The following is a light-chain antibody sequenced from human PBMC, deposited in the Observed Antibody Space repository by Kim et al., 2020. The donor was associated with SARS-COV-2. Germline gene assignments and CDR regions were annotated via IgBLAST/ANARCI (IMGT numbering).Light chain of an antibody. CDR2: GAS. V-gene: IGKV3-20*01. CDR3: QQYGSPIT. J-gene: IGKJ5*01. CDR1: QSVSSSY. Sequence: LSPGERAPLSCRASQSVSSSYLAWYQPKPGQAPRLLIYGASSRATGIPDRFSGSGSGTDFTLTISRLEPEDFAVYYCQQYGSPITFGQGTRLEIK.